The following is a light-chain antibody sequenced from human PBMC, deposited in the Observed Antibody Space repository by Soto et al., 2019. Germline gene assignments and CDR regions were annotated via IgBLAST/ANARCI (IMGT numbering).Light chain of an antibody. CDR1: SSDVGSYNL. CDR3: CSYAGSSTSVV. Sequence: QSALTQPASVSGSPGQSITISCTGTSSDVGSYNLVSWYQQHPGKAPKLMIYEGSKRPSGVSNRFSGSKSGNXXXXTISGLQAEDEADYYCCSYAGSSTSVVFGGGXXXTVL. CDR2: EGS. J-gene: IGLJ2*01. V-gene: IGLV2-23*01.